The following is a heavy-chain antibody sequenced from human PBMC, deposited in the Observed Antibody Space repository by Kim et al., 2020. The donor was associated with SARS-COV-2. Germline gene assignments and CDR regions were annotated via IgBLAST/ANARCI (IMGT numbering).Heavy chain of an antibody. CDR1: GFTFSSYG. Sequence: GGSLRLSCAASGFTFSSYGMHWVRQAPGKGLEWVAVIWYDGSNKYYADSVKGRFTISRDNSKNTLYLQMNSLRAEDTAVYYCAKDGRAYGDYVLLDYWGQGTLVTVSS. D-gene: IGHD4-17*01. V-gene: IGHV3-33*06. J-gene: IGHJ4*02. CDR3: AKDGRAYGDYVLLDY. CDR2: IWYDGSNK.